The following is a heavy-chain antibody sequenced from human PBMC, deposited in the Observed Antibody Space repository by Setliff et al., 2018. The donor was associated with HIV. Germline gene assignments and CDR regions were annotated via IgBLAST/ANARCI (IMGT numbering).Heavy chain of an antibody. CDR3: ASRIYYYDSNNFLREEGFDP. CDR2: IYHSGKT. V-gene: IGHV4-39*01. Sequence: SETLSLTCSVSGGSISDNKYYWSWIRQPPGKGLEWTGSIYHSGKTYYNPSLKSRVTISIDTSKNQFSLNLTSVTAADTAVYYCASRIYYYDSNNFLREEGFDPWGQGTLVTVSS. CDR1: GGSISDNKYY. D-gene: IGHD3-22*01. J-gene: IGHJ5*02.